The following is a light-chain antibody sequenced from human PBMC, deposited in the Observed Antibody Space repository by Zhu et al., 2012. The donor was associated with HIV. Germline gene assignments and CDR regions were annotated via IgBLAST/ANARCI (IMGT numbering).Light chain of an antibody. CDR1: GSVRSF. CDR2: DTS. CDR3: QQRSSWPLT. J-gene: IGKJ4*01. Sequence: IVLTQSPATLSLSPGERATVSCRASGSVRSFLAWYQQKPGQAPRLLIYDTSKRATGIPARFSGSGSGTDFTLTISSLDPEDFALYYCQQRSSWPLTFGGGPRWRSN. V-gene: IGKV3-11*01.